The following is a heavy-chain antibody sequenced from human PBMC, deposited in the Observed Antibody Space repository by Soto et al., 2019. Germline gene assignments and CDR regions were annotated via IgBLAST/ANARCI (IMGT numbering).Heavy chain of an antibody. CDR1: GGSISSYY. J-gene: IGHJ6*02. Sequence: SETLSLTCTVSGGSISSYYWSWIRQPPGKGLEWIGYIYYSGSTNYNPSLKSRVTISVDTSKNQFSLKLSSVTAADTTVYYCAGEVYYYGMDVWGQGTTVTVSS. CDR3: AGEVYYYGMDV. CDR2: IYYSGST. V-gene: IGHV4-59*01.